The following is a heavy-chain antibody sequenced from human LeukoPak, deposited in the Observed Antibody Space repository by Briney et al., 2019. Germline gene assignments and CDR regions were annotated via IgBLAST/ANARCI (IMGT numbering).Heavy chain of an antibody. CDR2: IYYSGST. V-gene: IGHV4-59*01. D-gene: IGHD6-6*01. CDR1: GGSISSYY. Sequence: NSSETLSLTCTVSGGSISSYYWSWIRQPPGKGLEWIGYIYYSGSTNYNPSLKSRVTISVDTSKNQFSLKLSSVTAADTAVYYCARCDSSNAFDIWGQGTMVTVSS. J-gene: IGHJ3*02. CDR3: ARCDSSNAFDI.